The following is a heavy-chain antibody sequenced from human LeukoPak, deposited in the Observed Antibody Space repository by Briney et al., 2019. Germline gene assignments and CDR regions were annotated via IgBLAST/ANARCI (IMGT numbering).Heavy chain of an antibody. Sequence: QPGGSLRLSCAASGFTFSSYWMHWVRQPPGKGLEWVSSIFPSGGEIHYADSVRGRFTISRDNSKSTLSLQMNSLRAEDTAIYYCATYRQVLLPFESWGQGTLVTVSS. CDR2: IFPSGGEI. V-gene: IGHV3-23*01. D-gene: IGHD2-8*02. CDR1: GFTFSSYW. CDR3: ATYRQVLLPFES. J-gene: IGHJ4*02.